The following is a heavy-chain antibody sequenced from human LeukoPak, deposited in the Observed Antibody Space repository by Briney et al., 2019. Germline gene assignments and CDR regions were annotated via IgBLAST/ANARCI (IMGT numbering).Heavy chain of an antibody. CDR2: INPNSGGT. CDR3: ARVGAAADFY. CDR1: GYTFTCYY. Sequence: GASVKVSCKASGYTFTCYYMHWVRQAPGQGLEWMGWINPNSGGTNYAQKFQGRVTMTRDTSISTAYMELSRLRSDDTAEYYCARVGAAADFYWGQGTLVTVSS. J-gene: IGHJ4*02. V-gene: IGHV1-2*02. D-gene: IGHD6-13*01.